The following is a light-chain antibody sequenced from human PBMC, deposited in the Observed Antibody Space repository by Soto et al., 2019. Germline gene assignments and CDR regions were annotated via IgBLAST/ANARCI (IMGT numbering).Light chain of an antibody. V-gene: IGLV1-40*01. J-gene: IGLJ2*01. CDR1: SSNIGAGYD. CDR2: GNS. Sequence: QSVLTQPPSVSGAPGQRVTISCTGSSSNIGAGYDVHWYQQLPGTAPKLLIHGNSNRPSGVPDRFSGSKSGISASLAITGLQAEDEADYYCQSYDSSLSGVVFGGGTKLTVL. CDR3: QSYDSSLSGVV.